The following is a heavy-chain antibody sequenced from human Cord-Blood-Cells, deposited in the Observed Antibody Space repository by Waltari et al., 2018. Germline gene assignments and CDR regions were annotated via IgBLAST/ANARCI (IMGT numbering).Heavy chain of an antibody. Sequence: QVQLQESGPGLVKPSETLSLTCTVSGYSISRGYYWGWIRQPPGKGLKWIGSIYHSGSTYYNPSLKSRVTISVDTSKNQFSLKLSSVTAADTAVYYCAWSMGDRNAFDIWGQGTKVTVSS. J-gene: IGHJ3*02. CDR3: AWSMGDRNAFDI. V-gene: IGHV4-38-2*02. D-gene: IGHD3-16*01. CDR1: GYSISRGYY. CDR2: IYHSGST.